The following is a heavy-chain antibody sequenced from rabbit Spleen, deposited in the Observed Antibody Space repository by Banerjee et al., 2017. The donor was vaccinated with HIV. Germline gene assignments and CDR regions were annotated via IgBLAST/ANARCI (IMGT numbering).Heavy chain of an antibody. D-gene: IGHD1-1*01. Sequence: QEQLVESGEGLVPPEGSLTLTCKASGVAFSDKDVMCWVRQAPGKGLEWITCINIATGKSVYASWVSGRFIMSRTSSTTVTLQMTSLTAADTATYFCARDLTDVIGWNFKLWGPGTLVTVS. CDR1: GVAFSDKDV. V-gene: IGHV1S45*01. J-gene: IGHJ4*01. CDR2: INIATGKS. CDR3: ARDLTDVIGWNFKL.